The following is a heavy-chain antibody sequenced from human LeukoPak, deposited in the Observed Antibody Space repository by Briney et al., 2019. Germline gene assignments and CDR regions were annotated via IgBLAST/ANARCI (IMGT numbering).Heavy chain of an antibody. Sequence: PSGTLSLTCAVSGGSISSSNWWSWVRQPPGKGLEWIGEIYHSGSTNYNPSLKSRVTISVDKSKNQFSLKLSSVTAADTAVYYCATSYSSGWYSMDYWGQGTLVTVSS. J-gene: IGHJ4*02. CDR2: IYHSGST. CDR3: ATSYSSGWYSMDY. CDR1: GGSISSSNW. D-gene: IGHD6-19*01. V-gene: IGHV4-4*02.